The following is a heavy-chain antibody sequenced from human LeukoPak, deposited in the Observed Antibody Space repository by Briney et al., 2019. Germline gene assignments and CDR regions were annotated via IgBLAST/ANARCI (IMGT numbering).Heavy chain of an antibody. CDR1: GGFISSGGYY. D-gene: IGHD3-22*01. CDR2: IYYSGST. V-gene: IGHV4-31*03. J-gene: IGHJ3*02. Sequence: SETLSLTCTVSGGFISSGGYYWSWIRQHPGKGLEWIGYIYYSGSTYHNPSLKSRVTISVDTSKNQFSLKLSSVTAADTAVYYCARRFYYYDSSGYSDAFDIWGQGTMVTVSS. CDR3: ARRFYYYDSSGYSDAFDI.